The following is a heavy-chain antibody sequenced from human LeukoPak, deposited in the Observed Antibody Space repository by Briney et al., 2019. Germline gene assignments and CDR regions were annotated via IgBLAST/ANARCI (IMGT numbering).Heavy chain of an antibody. V-gene: IGHV3-21*01. J-gene: IGHJ4*02. Sequence: SGGSLRLSCAASGFTFSSYSMNWVRQAPGKGLEWVSSISSSSSYIYYADSVKGRFTISRDNAKNSLYLQMNSLRAEDTAVYYCARSMPFYYDGSGSFDYWGQGTLVTVSS. D-gene: IGHD3-22*01. CDR3: ARSMPFYYDGSGSFDY. CDR2: ISSSSSYI. CDR1: GFTFSSYS.